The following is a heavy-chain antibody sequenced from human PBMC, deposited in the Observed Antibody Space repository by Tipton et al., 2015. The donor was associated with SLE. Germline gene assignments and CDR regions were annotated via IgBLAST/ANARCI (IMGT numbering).Heavy chain of an antibody. J-gene: IGHJ6*02. CDR1: GGSLSGYY. CDR3: ARGMLTWRGAIIGVDV. V-gene: IGHV4-59*08. CDR2: IYYSGST. Sequence: TLSLTCSVSGGSLSGYYWSWIRQPPGKGLEWIGSIYYSGSTNHNPSLESRVTISVDPAKNQFSLKLTSVTAADTAVYYCARGMLTWRGAIIGVDVWGQGTTVTVSS. D-gene: IGHD2-8*01.